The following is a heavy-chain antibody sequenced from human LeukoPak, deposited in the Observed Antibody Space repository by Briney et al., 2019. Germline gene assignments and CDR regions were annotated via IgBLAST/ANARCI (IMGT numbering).Heavy chain of an antibody. Sequence: ASVKVSCKASGYTFTSYDINWVRQAPGQGLEWMGWINPNSGGTNYAQKFQGRVTMTRDTSISTAYMELSRLRSDDTAVYYCARGLTTVTLYYFDYWGQGTLVTVSS. V-gene: IGHV1-2*02. CDR2: INPNSGGT. D-gene: IGHD4-11*01. J-gene: IGHJ4*02. CDR3: ARGLTTVTLYYFDY. CDR1: GYTFTSYD.